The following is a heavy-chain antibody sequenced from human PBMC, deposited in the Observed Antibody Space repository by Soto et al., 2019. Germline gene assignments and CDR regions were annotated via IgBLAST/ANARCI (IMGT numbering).Heavy chain of an antibody. Sequence: PSETLSLTCTVSSGSISGYFWSWIRQPPGKEPEWIGYISYRGNTNYNPSLQSRVSISLVTSKNQISLKLDAVTASDTAVYYCARTERSKEGLSVYYFDFWGQGTLVTV. J-gene: IGHJ4*02. CDR2: ISYRGNT. D-gene: IGHD1-26*01. CDR1: SGSISGYF. V-gene: IGHV4-59*01. CDR3: ARTERSKEGLSVYYFDF.